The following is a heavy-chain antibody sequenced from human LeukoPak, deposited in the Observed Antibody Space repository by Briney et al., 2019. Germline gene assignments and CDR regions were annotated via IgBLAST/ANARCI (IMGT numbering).Heavy chain of an antibody. CDR1: GGTFSSYA. J-gene: IGHJ5*02. V-gene: IGHV1-69*13. Sequence: SVKVSCKASGGTFSSYAISWVRQAPGQGLEWMGGIIPIFGTANYAQKFQGRVTITADESTSTAYMELSSLRSEDTAVYYCASPPPYYYDSSGYFDFPFDPWGQGTLVTVSS. CDR2: IIPIFGTA. D-gene: IGHD3-22*01. CDR3: ASPPPYYYDSSGYFDFPFDP.